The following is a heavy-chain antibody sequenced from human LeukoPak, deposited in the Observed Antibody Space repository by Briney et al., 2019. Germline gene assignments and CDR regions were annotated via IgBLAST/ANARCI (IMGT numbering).Heavy chain of an antibody. J-gene: IGHJ5*01. CDR2: ITGSGGNT. V-gene: IGHV3-23*01. CDR1: GFTFNIYA. CDR3: AKAATYFYGSVTYDWFES. D-gene: IGHD3-10*01. Sequence: GGSLRLSCAASGFTFNIYAMSWVRQAPGKGLEWVSVITGSGGNTFYADSVKGRFTISRDNSKNTLYLQMNSLRVDDTAIYYCAKAATYFYGSVTYDWFESWGQGTLVTVSS.